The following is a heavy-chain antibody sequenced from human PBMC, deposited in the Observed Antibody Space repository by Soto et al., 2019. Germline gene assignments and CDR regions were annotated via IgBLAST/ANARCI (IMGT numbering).Heavy chain of an antibody. D-gene: IGHD3-10*01. CDR3: ARDSSVRGVIAYYYYYYMDV. CDR1: GFTFSDYY. Sequence: GGSLRLSCAASGFTFSDYYMSWIRQAPGKGLEWVSYISSSGSTIYYADSVKGRFTISRDNAKNSLYLQMNSLRAEDTAVYYCARDSSVRGVIAYYYYYYMDVWGKGTTVTVSS. J-gene: IGHJ6*03. V-gene: IGHV3-11*01. CDR2: ISSSGSTI.